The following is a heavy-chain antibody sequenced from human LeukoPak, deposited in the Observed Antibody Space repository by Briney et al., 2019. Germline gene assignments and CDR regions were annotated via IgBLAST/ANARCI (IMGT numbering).Heavy chain of an antibody. J-gene: IGHJ3*02. D-gene: IGHD6-13*01. V-gene: IGHV4-4*07. Sequence: PSETLSLTCTVSGSSISSYYWSWIRQPAGKGLEWIGRIYTSGSTNYNPSLKSRVTMSVDTSKNQFSLKLSSVTAADTAVYYCARGRGSSWYEDAFDIWGQGTMVTVSS. CDR1: GSSISSYY. CDR3: ARGRGSSWYEDAFDI. CDR2: IYTSGST.